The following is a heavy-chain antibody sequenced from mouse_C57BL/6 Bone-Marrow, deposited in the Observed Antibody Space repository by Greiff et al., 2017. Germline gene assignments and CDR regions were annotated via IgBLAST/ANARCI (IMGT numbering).Heavy chain of an antibody. CDR3: ARWYGSFFDY. J-gene: IGHJ2*01. D-gene: IGHD1-1*01. V-gene: IGHV1-76*01. CDR2: IYPGSGNT. CDR1: GYTFTDYY. Sequence: QVQLQKSGAELVRPGASVKLSCKASGYTFTDYYINWVKQRPGQGLEWIARIYPGSGNTYYNEKFKGKATLTAEKSSSTAYMQLSSLTSEDSAVYFCARWYGSFFDYWGQGTTLTVSS.